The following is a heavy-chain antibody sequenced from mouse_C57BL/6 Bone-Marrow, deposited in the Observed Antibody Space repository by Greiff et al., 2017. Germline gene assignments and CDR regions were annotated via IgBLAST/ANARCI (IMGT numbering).Heavy chain of an antibody. D-gene: IGHD2-2*01. Sequence: QVQLQQSGAELVRPGTSVKVSCKASGYAFTNYLIEWVKQRPGQGLEWIGVINPGSGGTNYNEKFKGKATLTADNSSSTAYMQLSSLTSEDSAVYFCARMVKGYWGQGTTLTVSS. V-gene: IGHV1-54*01. J-gene: IGHJ2*01. CDR1: GYAFTNYL. CDR3: ARMVKGY. CDR2: INPGSGGT.